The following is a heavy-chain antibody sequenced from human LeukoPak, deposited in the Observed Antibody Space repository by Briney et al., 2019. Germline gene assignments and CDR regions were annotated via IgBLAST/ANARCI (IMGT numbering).Heavy chain of an antibody. CDR3: ARDQAPYYYGSGSYYLYYYYGMDV. CDR1: GFTFRSYG. V-gene: IGHV3-33*01. CDR2: IWYDGSNK. D-gene: IGHD3-10*01. Sequence: PGGSLRLSCAASGFTFRSYGMHWVRQAPGKGLEWVAVIWYDGSNKYYADSVKGRFTISRDNAKNSLYLQMNSLRAEDTAVYYCARDQAPYYYGSGSYYLYYYYGMDVWGQGTTVTVSS. J-gene: IGHJ6*02.